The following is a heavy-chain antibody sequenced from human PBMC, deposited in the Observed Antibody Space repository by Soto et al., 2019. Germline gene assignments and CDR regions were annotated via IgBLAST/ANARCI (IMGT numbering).Heavy chain of an antibody. D-gene: IGHD3-10*01. CDR3: ARGVGSGSYYNQYNWFDP. V-gene: IGHV1-18*01. CDR2: INIYNGNT. Sequence: QVQLVQSGGEVKKPGASVKVSCKASGYTFTNYGISWVRQAPGQGLEWMGWINIYNGNTKYAQKVQGRVTMTTDTSTSTDYMELRSLRSDDTAVCYCARGVGSGSYYNQYNWFDPWGQGTLVTVSS. CDR1: GYTFTNYG. J-gene: IGHJ5*02.